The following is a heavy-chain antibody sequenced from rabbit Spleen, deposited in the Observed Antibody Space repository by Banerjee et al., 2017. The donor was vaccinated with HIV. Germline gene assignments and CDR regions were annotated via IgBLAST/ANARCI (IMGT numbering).Heavy chain of an antibody. CDR2: IDSGSSGFT. V-gene: IGHV1S45*01. D-gene: IGHD1-1*01. Sequence: QEQLEESGGGLVKPGGTLTLTCTASGVSFSLSSYMCWVRQAPGKGLEWIACIDSGSSGFTYYATWAIGRFTCSKPSSTTVTLQLTSLTAADTATYFCARDLTGVIGWNFGWWGQGTLVTVS. CDR1: GVSFSLSSY. J-gene: IGHJ4*01. CDR3: ARDLTGVIGWNFGW.